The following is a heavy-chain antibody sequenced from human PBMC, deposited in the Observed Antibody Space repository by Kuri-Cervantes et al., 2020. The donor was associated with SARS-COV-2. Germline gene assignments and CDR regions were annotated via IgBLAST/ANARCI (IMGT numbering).Heavy chain of an antibody. J-gene: IGHJ4*02. D-gene: IGHD6-25*01. V-gene: IGHV3-30-3*01. CDR2: ISYDGINK. CDR1: GFSFSDAW. Sequence: GGSLRLSCVASGFSFSDAWMSWVRQTPGKGLEWVTLISYDGINKFYADSVRGRFTISRDNSKNTLYLQMNSLRPEDTAVYYCARDRQRDFDQWGQGTLVTVSS. CDR3: ARDRQRDFDQ.